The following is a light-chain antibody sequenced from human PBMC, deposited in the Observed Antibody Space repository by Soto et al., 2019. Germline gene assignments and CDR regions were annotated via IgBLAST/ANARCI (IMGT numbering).Light chain of an antibody. CDR1: QTVSSY. J-gene: IGKJ5*01. V-gene: IGKV3-20*01. CDR3: QQYGTSPIT. CDR2: GAS. Sequence: ENVLTQSPGTLSLSPGERATLSCRASQTVSSYLTWYQQRPGQAPRLLIYGASKRSTGIPDRFSGSGSGTDVTHTITRLEPEDFALYYCQQYGTSPITFGQGTRLEIK.